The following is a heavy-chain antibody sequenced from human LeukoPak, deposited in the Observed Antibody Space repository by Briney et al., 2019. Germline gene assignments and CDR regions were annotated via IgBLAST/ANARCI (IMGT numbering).Heavy chain of an antibody. V-gene: IGHV4-59*01. Sequence: SETLSLTCTVSGGSISSYYWSWIRQPPGKGLEWIGYIYTSGSTNYNPSLKSRVTISVDTSKNQFSLKLSSVTAADTAAYYCGRDALVGYFSYYYMDVWGKGTTVTVSS. CDR2: IYTSGST. D-gene: IGHD2-15*01. CDR3: GRDALVGYFSYYYMDV. J-gene: IGHJ6*03. CDR1: GGSISSYY.